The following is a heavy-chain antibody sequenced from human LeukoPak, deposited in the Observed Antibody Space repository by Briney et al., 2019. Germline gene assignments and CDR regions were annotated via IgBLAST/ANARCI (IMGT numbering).Heavy chain of an antibody. V-gene: IGHV4-34*01. J-gene: IGHJ6*02. CDR1: GGSFSGYY. Sequence: PSETLSLTCAVYGGSFSGYYWSRIRQPPGKGLEWIGEINHSGSTNYNPSLKSRVTISVDTSKNQFSLKLSSVTAADTAVYYCARLPRPIFGVVAPIYGMDVWGQGTTVTVSS. D-gene: IGHD3-3*01. CDR3: ARLPRPIFGVVAPIYGMDV. CDR2: INHSGST.